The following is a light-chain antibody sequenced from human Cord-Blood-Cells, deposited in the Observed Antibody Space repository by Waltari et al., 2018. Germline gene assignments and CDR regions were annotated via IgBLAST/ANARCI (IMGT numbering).Light chain of an antibody. CDR1: SSAVGGYNY. J-gene: IGLJ1*01. CDR2: EVS. Sequence: QSALTPPASVSGSPGQSITLSCPGTSSAVGGYNYASWYQQHPGKAPKLMIYEVSNRPSGVSNRFSGSKSGNTASLTISGLQAEDEADYYCSSYTSSSTRLFGTGTKVTVL. V-gene: IGLV2-14*01. CDR3: SSYTSSSTRL.